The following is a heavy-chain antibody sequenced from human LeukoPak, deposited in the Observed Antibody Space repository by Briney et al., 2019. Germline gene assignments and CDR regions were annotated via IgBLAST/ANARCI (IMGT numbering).Heavy chain of an antibody. Sequence: SETLSLTFTVSGGSISSTTYYWAWMRQPPWKGLEGFRGIYKAGNTNYSPSLTSRVFISVDTSNNQFSLSLRSVTAADTAVYFCTRHQTNNYGPGTPFDFWGQGTLVSV. CDR3: TRHQTNNYGPGTPFDF. J-gene: IGHJ4*02. CDR1: GGSISSTTYY. CDR2: IYKAGNT. D-gene: IGHD3-10*01. V-gene: IGHV4-39*01.